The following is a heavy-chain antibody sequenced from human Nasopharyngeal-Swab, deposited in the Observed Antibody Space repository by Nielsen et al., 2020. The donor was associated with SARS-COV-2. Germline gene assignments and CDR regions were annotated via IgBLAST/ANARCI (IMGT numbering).Heavy chain of an antibody. V-gene: IGHV4-34*01. Sequence: GSLRLSCAVYGGSFSGYYWSWIRQPPGKGLERIGEINHSGSTNYNPSLKSRVTISVDTSKNQFSLKLSSVTAADTAVYYCARRGYSSSWHGRYFDYWGQGTLVTVSS. CDR3: ARRGYSSSWHGRYFDY. J-gene: IGHJ4*02. CDR2: INHSGST. CDR1: GGSFSGYY. D-gene: IGHD6-13*01.